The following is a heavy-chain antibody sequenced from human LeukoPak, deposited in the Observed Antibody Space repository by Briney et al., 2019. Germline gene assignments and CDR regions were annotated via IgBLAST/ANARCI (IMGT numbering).Heavy chain of an antibody. CDR3: AKGSF. J-gene: IGHJ4*02. CDR1: GFTFSSSV. CDR2: ISNSGSIT. V-gene: IGHV3-23*01. Sequence: GGSVRLSCAASGFTFSSSVMSWVRQAPGKGMEWVSGISNSGSITYYADSVKGRFTISRDNSKNMLYLQMNSLRAEDTAVYYCAKGSFWGQGTLVTVSS.